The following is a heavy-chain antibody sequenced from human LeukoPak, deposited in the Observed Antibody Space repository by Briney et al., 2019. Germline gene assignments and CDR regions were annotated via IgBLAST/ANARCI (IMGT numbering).Heavy chain of an antibody. D-gene: IGHD2/OR15-2a*01. V-gene: IGHV4-59*08. CDR2: IYYSGST. CDR3: ARHTPFPSLGYYFDY. Sequence: SETLSLTCTVSGGSISSYYWSWIRQPPGKGLEWIGYIYYSGSTNYNPSLKSRVTISVDTSKNQFSLKLSSVTAADTAVYYCARHTPFPSLGYYFDYWGQGTLVTVSS. CDR1: GGSISSYY. J-gene: IGHJ4*02.